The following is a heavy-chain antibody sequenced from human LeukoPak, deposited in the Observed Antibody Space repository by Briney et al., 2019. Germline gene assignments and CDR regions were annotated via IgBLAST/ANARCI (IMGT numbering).Heavy chain of an antibody. V-gene: IGHV3-23*01. D-gene: IGHD2-21*01. CDR2: ISGSGGST. CDR3: ARTYCGGDCYPLPTNPFDY. J-gene: IGHJ4*02. CDR1: GFTFSSYG. Sequence: PGGSLRLSCAASGFTFSSYGMHWVRQAPGKGLEWVSAISGSGGSTYCADSVKGRFTISRDNSKNTLYLQMNSLRAEDTAVYYCARTYCGGDCYPLPTNPFDYWGQGTLVTVSS.